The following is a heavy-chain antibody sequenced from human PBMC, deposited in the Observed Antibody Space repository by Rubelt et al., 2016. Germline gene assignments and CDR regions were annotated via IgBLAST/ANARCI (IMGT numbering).Heavy chain of an antibody. J-gene: IGHJ2*01. CDR2: YYKSKWYN. V-gene: IGHV6-1*01. D-gene: IGHD1-1*01. Sequence: YYKSKWYNNYAVSVKSRITINPDTSKNQFSLQLNSVTPEDTAVYYCARYKWRPENWYFDLWGQGTLVTVSS. CDR3: ARYKWRPENWYFDL.